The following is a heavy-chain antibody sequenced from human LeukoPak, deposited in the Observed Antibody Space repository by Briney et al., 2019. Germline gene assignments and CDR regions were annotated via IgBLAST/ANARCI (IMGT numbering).Heavy chain of an antibody. D-gene: IGHD6-19*01. CDR1: GFTVSSNY. Sequence: GGSLRLSCAASGFTVSSNYMNWVRQAPGKGLEWLSVIYGDASTYYADSVKGRFTISRDSSKNTLYLQMNSLRVDDTAVYYCARGFRHGNGWCYFVSWGQGALVSVSS. J-gene: IGHJ4*02. CDR3: ARGFRHGNGWCYFVS. V-gene: IGHV3-53*01. CDR2: IYGDAST.